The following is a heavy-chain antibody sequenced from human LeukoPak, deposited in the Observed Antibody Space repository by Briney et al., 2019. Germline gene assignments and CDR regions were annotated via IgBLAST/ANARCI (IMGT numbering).Heavy chain of an antibody. J-gene: IGHJ4*02. Sequence: PGGSLRLSCAASGFTFSSYGMHWVRQAPGKGLEWVAVISYDGSNKYYADSVKGRFTISRDNSKNTLYLQMSSLRAEDTAVYYCAKALGGQPRDYWGQGTLVTVSS. D-gene: IGHD1-26*01. CDR3: AKALGGQPRDY. CDR2: ISYDGSNK. V-gene: IGHV3-30*18. CDR1: GFTFSSYG.